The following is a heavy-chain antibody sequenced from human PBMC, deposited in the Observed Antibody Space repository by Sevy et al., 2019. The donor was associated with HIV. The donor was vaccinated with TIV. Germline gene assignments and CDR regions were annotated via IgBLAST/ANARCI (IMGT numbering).Heavy chain of an antibody. V-gene: IGHV1-8*01. D-gene: IGHD5-18*01. CDR3: ARGGRGYRYGYPSFSGGMDV. J-gene: IGHJ6*02. CDR2: MNPNSGNT. Sequence: ASVKVSCKASGYTFTSYDINWVRQATGQGLEWMGWMNPNSGNTGDAQKFQGRVTMTRNTSISTAYMELSSLRSEDTAVYYCARGGRGYRYGYPSFSGGMDVWGQGTTVTVSS. CDR1: GYTFTSYD.